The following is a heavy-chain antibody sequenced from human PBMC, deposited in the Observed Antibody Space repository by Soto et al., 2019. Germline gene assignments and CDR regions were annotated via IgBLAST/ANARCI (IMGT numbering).Heavy chain of an antibody. CDR1: GYSFTSYW. V-gene: IGHV5-10-1*01. CDR2: IDPSDSYT. J-gene: IGHJ6*02. D-gene: IGHD2-15*01. Sequence: TGEALKISCKGSGYSFTSYWISWVRQMPGKGLEGVGRIDPSDSYTNYSPSFQGHVTISADKSISTAYLQWSSLKASDTAMYYCATRGYCSGGSCSDYYYYGMDVWGQGTTVTVSS. CDR3: ATRGYCSGGSCSDYYYYGMDV.